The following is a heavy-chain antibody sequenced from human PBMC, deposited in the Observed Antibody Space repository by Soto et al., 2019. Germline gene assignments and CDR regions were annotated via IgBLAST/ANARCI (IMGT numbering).Heavy chain of an antibody. CDR1: GFTFSSYS. CDR2: ISSSSSYI. J-gene: IGHJ4*02. V-gene: IGHV3-21*01. CDR3: ARDDTDYEGGFDH. Sequence: EVQLVESGGGLVKPGGSLRLSCAASGFTFSSYSMNWVRQAPGKGLEWVSSISSSSSYIYYADSVKGRFTISRDNAKNSLYLQMNSLRAEDTAVYYCARDDTDYEGGFDHWGQGTLVTVSS. D-gene: IGHD4-17*01.